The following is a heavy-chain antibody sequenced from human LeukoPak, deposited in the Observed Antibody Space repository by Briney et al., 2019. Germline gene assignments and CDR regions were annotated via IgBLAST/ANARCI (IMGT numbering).Heavy chain of an antibody. CDR1: GFTFSSYA. CDR3: ARASSGWAVDLYYFYY. J-gene: IGHJ4*02. V-gene: IGHV3-21*01. D-gene: IGHD6-19*01. CDR2: ISSTSSYI. Sequence: GGSLSLSCAASGFTFSSYAMSWVRQAPGKGLEWVSSISSTSSYIYYADSVKGRFTISRDNAKNSLYLQMNSLTAEDTAVYYCARASSGWAVDLYYFYYWGQGTLVTVSS.